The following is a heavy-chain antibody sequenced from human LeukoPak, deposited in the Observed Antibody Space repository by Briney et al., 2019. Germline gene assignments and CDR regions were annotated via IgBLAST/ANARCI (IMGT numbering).Heavy chain of an antibody. CDR3: AKTQNPRISGNRGWFDY. D-gene: IGHD4-23*01. CDR2: ISVSGGST. CDR1: GFTFSSYA. Sequence: GGSLRLSCAASGFTFSSYAMSWVRQAPGKGLEWVSAISVSGGSTYYADSVKGRFTISRDKSKNTLYLQMNSLRAEDTAVYYCAKTQNPRISGNRGWFDYWGQGTLVTVSS. V-gene: IGHV3-23*01. J-gene: IGHJ4*02.